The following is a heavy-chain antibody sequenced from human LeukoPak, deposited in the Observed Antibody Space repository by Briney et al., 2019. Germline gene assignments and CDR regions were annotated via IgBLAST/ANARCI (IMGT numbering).Heavy chain of an antibody. CDR1: GFTVSSNY. J-gene: IGHJ5*02. CDR2: IYSGDNT. CDR3: ARGRSSGWYSWVNWFDP. V-gene: IGHV3-66*01. D-gene: IGHD6-19*01. Sequence: GGSLRLSCAASGFTVSSNYMSWVRQAPGKGLEWVSVIYSGDNTYYADSVKGRFTISRDNSRNTLYLQMNSLRAEDTAVYYCARGRSSGWYSWVNWFDPWGQGTLVTVSS.